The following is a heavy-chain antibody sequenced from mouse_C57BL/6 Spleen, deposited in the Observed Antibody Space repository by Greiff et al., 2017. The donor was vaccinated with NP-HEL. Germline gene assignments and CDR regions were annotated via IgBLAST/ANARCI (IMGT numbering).Heavy chain of an antibody. V-gene: IGHV1-59*01. CDR2: IDPSDSYT. J-gene: IGHJ4*01. CDR1: GYTFTSYW. CDR3: AGDASSGYFCAMDY. Sequence: QVQLQQPGAELVRPGTSVKLSCKASGYTFTSYWMHWVKQRPGQGLEWIGVIDPSDSYTNYNQKFKGKATLTVDTSSSTAYMQLSSLTSEDSAVYYCAGDASSGYFCAMDYWGQGTSVTVSS. D-gene: IGHD3-2*02.